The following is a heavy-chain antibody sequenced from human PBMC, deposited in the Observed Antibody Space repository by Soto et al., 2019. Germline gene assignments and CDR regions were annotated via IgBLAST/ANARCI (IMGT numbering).Heavy chain of an antibody. CDR3: ARGSRDGYGVFDY. CDR2: IIPIFGTA. Sequence: SVKVSCKASGCTFSSYAISWVRQAPGQGLEWMGGIIPIFGTANYAQKFQGRVTITADEYTSTAYMELSSLRSEDTAVYYCARGSRDGYGVFDYWGHGSLVTVSX. V-gene: IGHV1-69*13. D-gene: IGHD5-12*01. J-gene: IGHJ4*01. CDR1: GCTFSSYA.